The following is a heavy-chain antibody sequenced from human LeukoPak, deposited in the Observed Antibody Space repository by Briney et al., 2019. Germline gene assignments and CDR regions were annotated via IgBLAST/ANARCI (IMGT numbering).Heavy chain of an antibody. CDR3: ARVAVGGTRAFDI. J-gene: IGHJ3*02. V-gene: IGHV3-74*01. CDR1: GFTFTNYW. Sequence: GGSLRLSCAASGFTFTNYWMHWVRQAPGKGLVWVSRVLSDGSRITYADSVKGRFTISRDDAKKTLYLEMDSLRAEDTAVYYCARVAVGGTRAFDIWGQGTTVTVSS. D-gene: IGHD6-19*01. CDR2: VLSDGSRI.